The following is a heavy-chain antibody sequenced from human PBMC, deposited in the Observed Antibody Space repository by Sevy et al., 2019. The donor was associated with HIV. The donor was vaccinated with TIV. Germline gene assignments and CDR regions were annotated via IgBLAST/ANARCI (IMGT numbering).Heavy chain of an antibody. CDR2: IYSSGTT. V-gene: IGHV3-53*01. D-gene: IGHD1-20*01. CDR3: ARDYSWRPGWFDP. CDR1: GFDVSNNH. Sequence: GGCLRLSCAGSGFDVSNNHMSWVRQAPGKGLEWVSIIYSSGTTYYADSVKGRFTISRDKSKNTVYLQMSSLRVDDTAFYHCARDYSWRPGWFDPWGQGTLVTVSS. J-gene: IGHJ5*02.